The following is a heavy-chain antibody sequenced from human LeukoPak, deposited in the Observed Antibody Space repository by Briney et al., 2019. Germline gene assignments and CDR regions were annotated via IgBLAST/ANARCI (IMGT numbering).Heavy chain of an antibody. J-gene: IGHJ1*01. D-gene: IGHD3-22*01. CDR1: GFTFSSYT. Sequence: GGSLRLSCSASGFTFSSYTMHWVRQAPGKGLEYVSAISRNGGSTYYADSVKGRFTIPRDNSKNTLYLQMSSLRAEDTAVYYCVKADYYDTSNYYYRYFQYWGQGTLVTVSS. CDR2: ISRNGGST. CDR3: VKADYYDTSNYYYRYFQY. V-gene: IGHV3-64D*09.